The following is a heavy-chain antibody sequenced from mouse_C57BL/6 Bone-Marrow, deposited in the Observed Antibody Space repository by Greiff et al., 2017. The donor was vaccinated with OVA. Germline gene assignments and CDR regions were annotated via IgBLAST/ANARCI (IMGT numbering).Heavy chain of an antibody. J-gene: IGHJ2*01. D-gene: IGHD1-1*01. CDR1: GFSLTSYG. V-gene: IGHV2-2*01. CDR3: ARNYYGSSLPDD. CDR2: IWSGGST. Sequence: VQLKESGPGLVQPSQSLSITCTVSGFSLTSYGVHWVRQSPGKGLEWLGVIWSGGSTDYNAAFISRLSISKDNSKSQVFFKMNSLQADDTAIYYCARNYYGSSLPDDWGQGTTLTVSS.